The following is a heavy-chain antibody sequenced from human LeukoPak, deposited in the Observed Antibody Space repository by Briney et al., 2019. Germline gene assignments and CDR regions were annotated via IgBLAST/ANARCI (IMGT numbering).Heavy chain of an antibody. V-gene: IGHV4-59*11. D-gene: IGHD1-26*01. CDR1: GGFISGHY. CDR3: AREEALGSGSFDY. Sequence: SETLSLTCTVSGGFISGHYWTWIRQSPGKGLEWIGYIYYSGSTSYNPSLKSRVTISVDTSKNQFSLKLSSVTAADTAVYYCAREEALGSGSFDYWGQGTLVTVSS. J-gene: IGHJ4*02. CDR2: IYYSGST.